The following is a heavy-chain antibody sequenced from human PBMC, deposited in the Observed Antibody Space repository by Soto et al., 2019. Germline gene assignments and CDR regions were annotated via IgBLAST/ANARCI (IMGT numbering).Heavy chain of an antibody. D-gene: IGHD1-26*01. V-gene: IGHV4-59*11. J-gene: IGHJ6*02. CDR1: GGSISSHY. CDR3: ARDGREASGMDV. CDR2: IYYRGST. Sequence: SETLSLTCTVSGGSISSHYWSWVRQAPGKGLEWIGHIYYRGSTNYNPSLRSRSTISVDTSKNQFSLKPNSVTTADTAVYYCARDGREASGMDVWGQGTKVTVSS.